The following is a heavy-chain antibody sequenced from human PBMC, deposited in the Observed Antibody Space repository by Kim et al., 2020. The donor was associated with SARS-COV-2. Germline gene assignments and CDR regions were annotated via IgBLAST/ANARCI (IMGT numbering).Heavy chain of an antibody. D-gene: IGHD3-10*01. CDR2: ISSSSSYI. J-gene: IGHJ6*02. CDR1: GFTFSSYS. V-gene: IGHV3-21*01. CDR3: ARVIPGVYYYYGMDV. Sequence: GGSLRLSCAASGFTFSSYSMNWVRQAPGKGLEWVSSISSSSSYIYYADSVKGRFTISRDNAKNSLYLQMNSLRAEDTAVYYCARVIPGVYYYYGMDVWGQGTTVTVSS.